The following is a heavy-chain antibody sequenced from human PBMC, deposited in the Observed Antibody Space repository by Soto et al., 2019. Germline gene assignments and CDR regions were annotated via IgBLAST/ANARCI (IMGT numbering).Heavy chain of an antibody. CDR1: GFTFSSYA. J-gene: IGHJ4*02. V-gene: IGHV3-23*01. CDR3: ARRGSGSYYDY. CDR2: ISGSGGST. D-gene: IGHD1-26*01. Sequence: EVQLLESGGGLVQPGGSLRLSCAASGFTFSSYAMRWVRQAPVKGLEWVSAISGSGGSTYYADSVTGRFTISRDNSKNTLYLQMNSLSAADTAVYYCARRGSGSYYDYWGQGTLVTVSS.